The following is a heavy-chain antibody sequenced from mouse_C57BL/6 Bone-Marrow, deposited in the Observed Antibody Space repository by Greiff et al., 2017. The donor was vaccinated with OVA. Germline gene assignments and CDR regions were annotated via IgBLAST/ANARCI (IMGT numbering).Heavy chain of an antibody. CDR1: GFTFSNYW. D-gene: IGHD2-5*01. CDR3: TRLGIVTTYLSF. V-gene: IGHV6-3*01. Sequence: EVKLQESGGGLVQPGGSMKLSCVASGFTFSNYWMNWVRQSPEKGLEWVAQIRLKSDNYATHYAESVKGRFTISRDDSKSSVYLQMNNLRAEDTGIYYCTRLGIVTTYLSFWGQGTLVTVSA. J-gene: IGHJ3*01. CDR2: IRLKSDNYAT.